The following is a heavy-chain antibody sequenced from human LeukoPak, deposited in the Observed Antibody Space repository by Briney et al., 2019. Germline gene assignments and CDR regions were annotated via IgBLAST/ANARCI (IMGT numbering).Heavy chain of an antibody. V-gene: IGHV3-23*01. CDR1: GFTFSSYW. D-gene: IGHD6-13*01. J-gene: IGHJ4*02. CDR2: ISGSGGST. Sequence: TGGSLRLSCAASGFTFSSYWMSWVRQAPGKGLEWVSAISGSGGSTYYADSVKGRFTISRDNSKNTLYLQMNSLRAEDTAVYYCAKDLRYSSSSILDYWGQGTLVTVSS. CDR3: AKDLRYSSSSILDY.